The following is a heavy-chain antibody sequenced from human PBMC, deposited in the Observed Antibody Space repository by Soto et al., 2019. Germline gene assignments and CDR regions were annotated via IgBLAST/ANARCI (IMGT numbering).Heavy chain of an antibody. D-gene: IGHD3-16*01. CDR2: LSRGDER. V-gene: IGHV4-4*02. Sequence: QVQLQESGPGLVKPSETLSLTCTVSGAPITTTKWWAWVRLPPGKGVEWIGELSRGDERSSNPSLQVRFTMSLDKSNNPFSLKLTPVTAADTAIYYCATETISYTWGVWGRGTSVTVSS. J-gene: IGHJ6*02. CDR3: ATETISYTWGV. CDR1: GAPITTTKW.